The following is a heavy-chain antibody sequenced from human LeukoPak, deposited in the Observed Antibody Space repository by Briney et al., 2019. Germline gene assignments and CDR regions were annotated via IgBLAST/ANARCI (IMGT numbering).Heavy chain of an antibody. Sequence: PSETLSLTCTVSGGSISSYYWSWIRQPPGKGLEWIGYIYYSGSTNYNPSLKSRVTISVDTSKNQFSLRLSSVTAADTAVYYCARQYGSGSYSLFDIWGQGTMVTVSS. J-gene: IGHJ3*02. CDR3: ARQYGSGSYSLFDI. CDR2: IYYSGST. CDR1: GGSISSYY. D-gene: IGHD3-10*01. V-gene: IGHV4-59*01.